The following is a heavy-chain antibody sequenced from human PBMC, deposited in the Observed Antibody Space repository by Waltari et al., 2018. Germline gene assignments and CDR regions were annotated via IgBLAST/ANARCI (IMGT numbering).Heavy chain of an antibody. J-gene: IGHJ4*02. V-gene: IGHV4-34*01. D-gene: IGHD4-4*01. CDR1: GGSFSGYS. CDR3: ARGGLNIVTRRLDY. CDR2: MNHSGST. Sequence: QVQLQQWGAGLLKPSETLSLTCAVYGGSFSGYSWSWISQPPGKGLEWIGEMNHSGSTNNNPSLKSRVTISVDTSKNQFSLKLSSMTAADTAVYYCARGGLNIVTRRLDYWGQGTLVTVSS.